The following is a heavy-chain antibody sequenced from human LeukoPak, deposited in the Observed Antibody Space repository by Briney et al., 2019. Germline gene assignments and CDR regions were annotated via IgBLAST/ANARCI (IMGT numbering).Heavy chain of an antibody. D-gene: IGHD6-13*01. CDR3: ARDGAAAGTDFDY. CDR1: GFTFSSYS. Sequence: PGGSLRLSCAASGFTFSSYSMNWVCQAPGKGLEWVSSISSSSSYIYYADSVKGRFTISRDNAKNSLYLQMNSLRAEDTAVYYCARDGAAAGTDFDYWGQGTLVTASS. CDR2: ISSSSSYI. J-gene: IGHJ4*02. V-gene: IGHV3-21*01.